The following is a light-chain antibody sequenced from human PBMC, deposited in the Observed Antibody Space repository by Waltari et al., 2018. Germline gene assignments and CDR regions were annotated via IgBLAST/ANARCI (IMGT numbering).Light chain of an antibody. CDR1: QSVRSSY. Sequence: EIVLTQSPGTLSLSPCERATLSCRASQSVRSSYLAWYQQKPGQAPRLLIYGASSRATGIPDRFSGSGSGTDFTLTISRLEPEDFAVYYCQQYGSSPLTFGGGTKVEIK. CDR2: GAS. V-gene: IGKV3-20*01. CDR3: QQYGSSPLT. J-gene: IGKJ4*01.